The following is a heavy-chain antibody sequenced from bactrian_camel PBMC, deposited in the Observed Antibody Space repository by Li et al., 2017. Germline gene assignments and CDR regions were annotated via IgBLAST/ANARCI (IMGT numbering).Heavy chain of an antibody. J-gene: IGHJ6*01. Sequence: VQLVESGGGSVQPGGSLRLSCAASGFTFSTDYMMWVRQAPEKGLDWVSTISPDGSHAWYANSVKGRFTISRDNAKNTMYLQMNGLKPEDTAMYYCAAATFASCAWRPGAHDFYLWGRGTQVTVS. CDR1: GFTFSTDY. CDR3: AAATFASCAWRPGAHDFYL. V-gene: IGHV3S6*01. CDR2: ISPDGSHA. D-gene: IGHD4*01.